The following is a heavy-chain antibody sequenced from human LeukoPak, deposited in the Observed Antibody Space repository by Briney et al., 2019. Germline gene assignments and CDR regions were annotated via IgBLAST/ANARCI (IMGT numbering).Heavy chain of an antibody. CDR2: IYSGGST. Sequence: GGSLRLSCAASGFTVSSNYMSWVRQAPGKGLEWVSVIYSGGSTYYADSVKGRFTISRDNSKNTLYLQMNSLRAEDTAVYYCARHTMVTALGYWGQGTLVTVSS. J-gene: IGHJ4*02. V-gene: IGHV3-53*01. CDR3: ARHTMVTALGY. D-gene: IGHD2-21*02. CDR1: GFTVSSNY.